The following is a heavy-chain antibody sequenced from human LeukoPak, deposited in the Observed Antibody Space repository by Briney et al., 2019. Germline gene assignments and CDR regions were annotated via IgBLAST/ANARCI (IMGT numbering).Heavy chain of an antibody. J-gene: IGHJ4*02. CDR3: AKDLRWGYSYGFDY. CDR2: ISGSGGST. V-gene: IGHV3-23*01. D-gene: IGHD5-18*01. Sequence: GGSLRLSCAASGFTFSSYAMSWVRQAPGKGLEWVSAISGSGGSTYYADSVKGRFTISRDNSKNTLYLQMNSLRAEGTAVYYCAKDLRWGYSYGFDYWGQGTLVTVSS. CDR1: GFTFSSYA.